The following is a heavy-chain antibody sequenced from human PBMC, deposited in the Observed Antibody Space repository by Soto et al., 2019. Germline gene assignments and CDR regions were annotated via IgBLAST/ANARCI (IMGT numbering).Heavy chain of an antibody. J-gene: IGHJ4*02. CDR1: GFTFSSYA. D-gene: IGHD6-13*01. Sequence: GGSLRLSCAASGFTFSSYAMTWVRQAPGKGLVWVSSISSNAANTFYADSVKGRFDISKDNSKNMLYLQMNSLRADDTAVYYCARLDYSSSRYWGRGTLVTVSA. CDR3: ARLDYSSSRY. CDR2: ISSNAANT. V-gene: IGHV3-23*01.